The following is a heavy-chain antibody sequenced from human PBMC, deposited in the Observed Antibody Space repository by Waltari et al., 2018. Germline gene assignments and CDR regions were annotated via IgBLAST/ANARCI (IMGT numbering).Heavy chain of an antibody. CDR3: GRGVNYRDDGGYLYDVFDV. V-gene: IGHV1-2*02. J-gene: IGHJ3*01. Sequence: QVQLVQSGAEVKKPGASVKVSCKASGYSFSDYYIIWVRQAPGQGLEWMGWINPNNDDTKYAEEFQGRVTLTRDTSISTAYMELRRLRSDDTAVYFCGRGVNYRDDGGYLYDVFDVWGQGTMVTVST. CDR1: GYSFSDYY. D-gene: IGHD3-22*01. CDR2: INPNNDDT.